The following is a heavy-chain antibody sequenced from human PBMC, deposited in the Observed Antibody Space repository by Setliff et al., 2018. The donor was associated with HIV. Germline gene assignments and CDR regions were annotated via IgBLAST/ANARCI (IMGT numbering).Heavy chain of an antibody. CDR3: ARSVIGYYYYGMDV. CDR2: ISYDGSNK. Sequence: PGGSLRLSCAASGFTFSTYWMIWVRQAPGKGLEWVAVISYDGSNKYYADSVKGRFTISRDTAKNSLYLQMNSLSVEDTAVYYCARSVIGYYYYGMDVWGQGTLVTVSS. V-gene: IGHV3-30*03. D-gene: IGHD3-10*01. CDR1: GFTFSTYW. J-gene: IGHJ6*02.